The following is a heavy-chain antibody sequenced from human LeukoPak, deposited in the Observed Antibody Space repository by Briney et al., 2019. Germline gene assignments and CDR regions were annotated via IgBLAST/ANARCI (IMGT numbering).Heavy chain of an antibody. CDR3: VKGQTSTWYYFDF. D-gene: IGHD6-13*01. CDR2: ISGSGGTT. CDR1: GFTFSSYA. V-gene: IGHV3-23*01. J-gene: IGHJ4*02. Sequence: PGGSLRLSCAASGFTFSSYAMTWVRQAPGKGLEWVSIISGSGGTTYYADSVKGRFTISRDNSKNTLYLHMSSLRAEDTAVYFCVKGQTSTWYYFDFWGQGTLVTVSS.